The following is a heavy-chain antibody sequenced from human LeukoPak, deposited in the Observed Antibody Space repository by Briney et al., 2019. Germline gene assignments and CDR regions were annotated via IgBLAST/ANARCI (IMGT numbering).Heavy chain of an antibody. J-gene: IGHJ4*02. V-gene: IGHV5-51*01. CDR3: ARRVGRTTDY. D-gene: IGHD1-1*01. CDR2: IYPGDSDT. CDR1: GYTFNNYW. Sequence: GESLKISCKGSGYTFNNYWIAWVRQLPGKGLEWMGTIYPGDSDTRYSSSFQGQVTISADKSISTAYLRWSSLKASDTAMYYWARRVGRTTDYWGQGTLVTVSS.